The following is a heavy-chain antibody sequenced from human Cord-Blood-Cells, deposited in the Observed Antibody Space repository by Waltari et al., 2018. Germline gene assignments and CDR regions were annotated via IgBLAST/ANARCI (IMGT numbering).Heavy chain of an antibody. J-gene: IGHJ5*02. Sequence: QVQLVQSGAEVKKPGSSVKVSCKASGGTFSSYAIRWVRQAPGQGLEWMGGIIPIFGTANSAQKFQGRVTITADESTSTAYMELSSLRSEDTAVYYCARRPTYSNYVYNWFDPWGQGTLVTVSS. CDR1: GGTFSSYA. D-gene: IGHD4-4*01. V-gene: IGHV1-69*01. CDR2: IIPIFGTA. CDR3: ARRPTYSNYVYNWFDP.